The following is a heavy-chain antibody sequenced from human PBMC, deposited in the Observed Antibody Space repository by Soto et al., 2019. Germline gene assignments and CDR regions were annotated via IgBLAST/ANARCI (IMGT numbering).Heavy chain of an antibody. V-gene: IGHV1-18*04. D-gene: IGHD2-2*01. Sequence: ASVKVSCKASGYTFTSYGISWVRQAPGQGLEWMGWISAYNGNTNYAQKLQGRVTTTTDTSTSTAYMELRSLRSDDTAVYYCARDSGVVPAASGTHYYYYGMDVWGQGTTVTVSS. J-gene: IGHJ6*02. CDR3: ARDSGVVPAASGTHYYYYGMDV. CDR1: GYTFTSYG. CDR2: ISAYNGNT.